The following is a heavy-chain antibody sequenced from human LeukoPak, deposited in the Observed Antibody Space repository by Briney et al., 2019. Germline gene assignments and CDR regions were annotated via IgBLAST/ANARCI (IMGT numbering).Heavy chain of an antibody. Sequence: GGSLRLSCAASGFTFTSYSMNWVRQAPGKGLEWVSTISGGGGSTYYAGSVKGRFTISRDNSKNTLYLQVNSLRAEDTAVYYCAKGGKWDVTPFDYWGQGTLVTVSS. CDR3: AKGGKWDVTPFDY. CDR2: ISGGGGST. D-gene: IGHD1-26*01. J-gene: IGHJ4*02. CDR1: GFTFTSYS. V-gene: IGHV3-23*01.